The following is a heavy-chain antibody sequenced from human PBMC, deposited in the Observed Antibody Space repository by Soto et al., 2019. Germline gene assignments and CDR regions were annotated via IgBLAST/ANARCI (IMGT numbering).Heavy chain of an antibody. CDR3: AKDLLSSSGWAIDY. CDR1: GFTFSSYA. J-gene: IGHJ4*02. D-gene: IGHD6-19*01. Sequence: EVQLLESGGGLVQPGGSLRLSCAASGFTFSSYAMSWVRQASGKGLEWVSAISGSGGSTYYADSVKGRFTISRDNSKNTLYLQMNSLRAEDTAVYYCAKDLLSSSGWAIDYWGQGTLVTVSS. CDR2: ISGSGGST. V-gene: IGHV3-23*01.